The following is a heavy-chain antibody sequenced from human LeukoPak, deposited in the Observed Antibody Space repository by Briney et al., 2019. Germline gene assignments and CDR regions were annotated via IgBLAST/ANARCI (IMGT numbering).Heavy chain of an antibody. V-gene: IGHV4-30-2*01. CDR2: IYHSGST. D-gene: IGHD2-2*02. J-gene: IGHJ2*01. CDR3: ARAPDCSSTSCYIGWYFDL. Sequence: PSQTLSLTCTVSGGSISSGGYYWSWIRQPPGKGLEWIGYIYHSGSTYYNPSLKSRVTISVDRSKNQFSLKLSSVTAADTAVYYCARAPDCSSTSCYIGWYFDLWGRGTLVTVSS. CDR1: GGSISSGGYY.